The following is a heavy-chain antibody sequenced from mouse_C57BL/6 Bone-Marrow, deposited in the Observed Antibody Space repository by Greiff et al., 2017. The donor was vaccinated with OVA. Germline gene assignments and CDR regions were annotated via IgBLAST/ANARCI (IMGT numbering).Heavy chain of an antibody. CDR3: EREGGLRRTGYYYAMDY. D-gene: IGHD2-2*01. J-gene: IGHJ4*01. CDR2: IDPNSGGT. Sequence: QVQLQQPGAELVKPGASVKLSCKASGYTFTSYWMHWVKQRPGRGLEWIGRIDPNSGGTKYNEKFKSKATLTVDKPSNTAYMQLSSLPSEDTAVYYGEREGGLRRTGYYYAMDYWGQGTSVTVSS. V-gene: IGHV1-72*01. CDR1: GYTFTSYW.